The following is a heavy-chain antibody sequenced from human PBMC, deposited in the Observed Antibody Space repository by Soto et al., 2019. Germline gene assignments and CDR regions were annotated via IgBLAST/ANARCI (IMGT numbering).Heavy chain of an antibody. CDR2: ILYSGST. CDR3: PRGMYTSGGLLDH. CDR1: GGSVSSATYF. V-gene: IGHV4-61*01. D-gene: IGHD2-15*01. Sequence: SGNLSLTCAVSGGSVSSATYFWSWVRQPPGGGLEWIAYILYSGSTKYNPSLKSRVTISLSTSKTQFSLRLTSVTAADTAGYYCPRGMYTSGGLLDHWGLGSVIT. J-gene: IGHJ4*01.